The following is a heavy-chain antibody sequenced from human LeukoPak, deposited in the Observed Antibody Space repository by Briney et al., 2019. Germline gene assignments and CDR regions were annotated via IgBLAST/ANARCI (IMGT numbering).Heavy chain of an antibody. D-gene: IGHD1-26*01. CDR3: ARMRVGATETNYYYMDV. J-gene: IGHJ6*03. Sequence: LSCAASGFTFSDYYMSWIRQPPGKGLEWIGYIYYSGSTYYNPSLKSRVTISVDTSKNQFSLKLSSVTAADTAVYYCARMRVGATETNYYYMDVWGKGTTVTVSS. CDR2: IYYSGST. CDR1: GFTFSDYY. V-gene: IGHV4-30-4*08.